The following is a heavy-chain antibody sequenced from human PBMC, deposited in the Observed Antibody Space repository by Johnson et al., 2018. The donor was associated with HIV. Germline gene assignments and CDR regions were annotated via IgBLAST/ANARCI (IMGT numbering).Heavy chain of an antibody. CDR3: AKFRDAFDI. J-gene: IGHJ3*02. V-gene: IGHV3-23*04. CDR1: GFTVSSNY. CDR2: LSGTGDST. Sequence: VQLVESGGGLVQPGGSLRLSCAASGFTVSSNYMSWVRQAPGKGLEWVSALSGTGDSTYYADSVKGRFTISRDNSKNTLYLQMNSLRAEDTAVYYCAKFRDAFDIWGQGTMVTVSS.